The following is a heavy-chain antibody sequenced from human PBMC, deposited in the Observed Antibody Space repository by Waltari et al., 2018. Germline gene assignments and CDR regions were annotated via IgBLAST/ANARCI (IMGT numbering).Heavy chain of an antibody. CDR1: GGSISSGHD. D-gene: IGHD1-7*01. J-gene: IGHJ4*02. CDR2: IYHNGST. CDR3: ARGELLFDY. V-gene: IGHV4-31*03. Sequence: QVQLQESGPGLVNPAQTLSLTCPVSGGSISSGHDWNWIRQHPGKGLEWFGYIYHNGSTFYNPSLQSRVTISVDTSKNQFSLKLNSVTAADTAVYYCARGELLFDYWGQGALVTVSS.